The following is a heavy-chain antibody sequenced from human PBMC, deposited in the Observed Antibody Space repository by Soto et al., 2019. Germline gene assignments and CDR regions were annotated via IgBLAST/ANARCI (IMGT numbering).Heavy chain of an antibody. CDR1: GFTFSSYS. V-gene: IGHV3-48*02. D-gene: IGHD3-22*01. Sequence: QPGGSLRLSCAASGFTFSSYSMNWVRQAPGKGLEWVSYISSSSSTIYYADSVKGRFTISRDNAKNSLYLQMNSLRDEDTAVYYCAKARRTYDSSGYYYGGIPWYDYYYYGMDVWGQGTTVTVSS. J-gene: IGHJ6*02. CDR3: AKARRTYDSSGYYYGGIPWYDYYYYGMDV. CDR2: ISSSSSTI.